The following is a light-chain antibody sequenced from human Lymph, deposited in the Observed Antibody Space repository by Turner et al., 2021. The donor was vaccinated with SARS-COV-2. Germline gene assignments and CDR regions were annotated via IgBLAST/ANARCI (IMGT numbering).Light chain of an antibody. V-gene: IGKV1-27*01. CDR3: QQYSSYPT. J-gene: IGKJ4*02. CDR1: QDVGIA. CDR2: WTS. Sequence: DIVMTQSHKFLSTSVGDRVNITCKASQDVGIAVAWYQQKPGQSPKLLIYWTSTRHTGIPDRFTGSGPGTDFTLTIRNVQSEDLADYFCQQYSSYPTFGGGTKLEIK.